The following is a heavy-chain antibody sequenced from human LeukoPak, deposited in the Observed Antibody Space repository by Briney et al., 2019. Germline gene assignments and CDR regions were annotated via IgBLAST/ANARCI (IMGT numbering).Heavy chain of an antibody. D-gene: IGHD3-3*01. V-gene: IGHV3-7*01. J-gene: IGHJ4*02. CDR3: ARVADYDFLSGYYSPFDH. Sequence: PGGSLGLSCAASGFSFSRYWMTWVRQAPGKGLEWVGNIKGDESDDHYVASVRGRFTISRDNAKRSLYLQMNNLRAEDTGVYYCARVADYDFLSGYYSPFDHWGQGVLVIVSS. CDR2: IKGDESDD. CDR1: GFSFSRYW.